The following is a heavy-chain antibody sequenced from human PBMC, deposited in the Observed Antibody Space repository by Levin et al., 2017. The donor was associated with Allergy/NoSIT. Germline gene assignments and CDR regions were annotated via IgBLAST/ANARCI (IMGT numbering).Heavy chain of an antibody. V-gene: IGHV3-30*18. CDR3: AKALTPAFMVRGRRRGIDAFDI. D-gene: IGHD3-10*01. Sequence: SCAASGFTFSSYGMHWVRQAPGKGLEWVAVISYDGSNKYYADSVKGRFTISRDNSKNTLYLQMNSLRAEDTAVYYCAKALTPAFMVRGRRRGIDAFDIWGQGTMVTVSS. J-gene: IGHJ3*02. CDR1: GFTFSSYG. CDR2: ISYDGSNK.